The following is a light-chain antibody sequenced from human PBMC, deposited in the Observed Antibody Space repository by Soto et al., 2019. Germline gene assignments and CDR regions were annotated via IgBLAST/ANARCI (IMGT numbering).Light chain of an antibody. CDR1: QNLASKY. V-gene: IGKV3-20*01. CDR2: GAS. Sequence: EDALTQSPGTLSLSPGERATLSCRAGQNLASKYLAWYQQKAGQAPRLLIYGASSRATGIPDRFGGSGSGTDFTLTISRLEPEDFAVYYCQQYGSTFGQGTRLEIK. CDR3: QQYGST. J-gene: IGKJ5*01.